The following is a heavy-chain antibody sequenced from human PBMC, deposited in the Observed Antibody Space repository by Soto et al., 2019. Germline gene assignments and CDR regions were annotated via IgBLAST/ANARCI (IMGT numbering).Heavy chain of an antibody. CDR3: ARGNYDFSSSGDWFDS. D-gene: IGHD3-3*01. CDR1: GGSISSYY. V-gene: IGHV4-59*01. CDR2: VYYSGST. Sequence: SETLSLTCTVSGGSISSYYWSWIRQPPGKGLEWIGYVYYSGSTNYTPALNSRVTISLDTSKSQFSLKLRFVTAADTAVYYCARGNYDFSSSGDWFDSWGQGTLVTVSS. J-gene: IGHJ5*01.